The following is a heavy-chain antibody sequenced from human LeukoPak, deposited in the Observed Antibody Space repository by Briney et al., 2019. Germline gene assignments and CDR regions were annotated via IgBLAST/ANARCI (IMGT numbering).Heavy chain of an antibody. CDR2: IYYSGST. CDR1: GGSISSYY. V-gene: IGHV4-59*08. J-gene: IGHJ4*02. CDR3: ARHGIAVAGTHFDY. D-gene: IGHD6-19*01. Sequence: SETLSLTCTVSGGSISSYYWSWIRQPPGKGLERIGYIYYSGSTNYNPSLKSRVTISVDTSKNQFSLKLSSVTAADTAVYYCARHGIAVAGTHFDYWGQGTLVTVSS.